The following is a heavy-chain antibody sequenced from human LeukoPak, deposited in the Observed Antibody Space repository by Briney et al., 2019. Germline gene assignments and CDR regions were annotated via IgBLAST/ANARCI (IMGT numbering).Heavy chain of an antibody. V-gene: IGHV1-18*01. CDR3: ARDPPPYYYDSKDAFDI. D-gene: IGHD3-22*01. CDR1: GYTFTSYG. Sequence: ASVKVSCKASGYTFTSYGISWVRQAPGQGLEWMGWISAYNGSTNYAQKLQGRVTMTTDTSTSTAYMELRSLRSDDTAVYYCARDPPPYYYDSKDAFDIWGQGTMVPVSS. J-gene: IGHJ3*02. CDR2: ISAYNGST.